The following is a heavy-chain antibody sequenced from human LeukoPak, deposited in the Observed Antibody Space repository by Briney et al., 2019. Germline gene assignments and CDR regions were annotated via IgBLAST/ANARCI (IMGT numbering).Heavy chain of an antibody. Sequence: GRSLRLSCAAPGFTFSSYGMHWVRQAPGKGLEWVAVIWYDGSNKYYADSVKGRFTISRDNSKNTLYLQMNSLRAEGTAVYYCAASSSGYCDYWGQGTLVTVSS. CDR2: IWYDGSNK. D-gene: IGHD3-22*01. J-gene: IGHJ4*02. CDR1: GFTFSSYG. CDR3: AASSSGYCDY. V-gene: IGHV3-33*01.